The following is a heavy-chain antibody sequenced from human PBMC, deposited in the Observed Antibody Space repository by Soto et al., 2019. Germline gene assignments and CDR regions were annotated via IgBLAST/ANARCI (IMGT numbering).Heavy chain of an antibody. D-gene: IGHD4-4*01. CDR2: IYSGGST. CDR3: ARDVWTTGLGYFDY. Sequence: GGSLRLSCAASGFTVSSNYMSWVRQAPGKGLEWVSVIYSGGSTYYADSVKGRFTISRDNSKNTLYLQMNSLRAEDTAVYYCARDVWTTGLGYFDYWGQGTLVTVSS. V-gene: IGHV3-66*01. J-gene: IGHJ4*02. CDR1: GFTVSSNY.